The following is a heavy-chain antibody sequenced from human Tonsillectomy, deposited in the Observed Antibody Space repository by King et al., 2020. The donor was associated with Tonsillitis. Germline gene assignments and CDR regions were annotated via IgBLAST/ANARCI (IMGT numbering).Heavy chain of an antibody. V-gene: IGHV3-23*04. CDR2: ISGSGGIK. J-gene: IGHJ4*02. Sequence: DVQLVESGGGLVQPGGSLRLSCAASGFTFSSYAMNWVRQAPGKGLEWVSVISGSGGIKYYADSVKGRFSISRDNSKSTLFLHMNSLRGDDTAVYYCAKAVGYDNSGYYFDYWGQGTLVTVSS. D-gene: IGHD3-22*01. CDR1: GFTFSSYA. CDR3: AKAVGYDNSGYYFDY.